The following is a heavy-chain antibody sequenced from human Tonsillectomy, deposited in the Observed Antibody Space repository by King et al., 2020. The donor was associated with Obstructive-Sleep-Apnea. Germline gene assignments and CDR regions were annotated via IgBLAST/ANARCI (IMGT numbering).Heavy chain of an antibody. J-gene: IGHJ5*02. V-gene: IGHV4-59*08. CDR1: GGFISSSY. CDR2: IYYSGST. D-gene: IGHD3-22*01. CDR3: ARQGQYYYDSSAHNWFDP. Sequence: VQLQESGPGLVKPSETLSLTCTVSGGFISSSYWSWIRQPPGKGLEWIGYIYYSGSTNYNPSLKSRVTISVDTSKNQFSLKLSSVTAADTAAYYCARQGQYYYDSSAHNWFDPWGQGTLVTVSS.